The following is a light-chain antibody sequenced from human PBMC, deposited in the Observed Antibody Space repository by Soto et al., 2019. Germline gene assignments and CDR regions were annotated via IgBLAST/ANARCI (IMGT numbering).Light chain of an antibody. J-gene: IGKJ5*01. CDR3: QQYNSYSIT. CDR1: QSISSW. CDR2: KAS. Sequence: DIQMTQSPSTLSASVGDRVTITCRASQSISSWLAWYQQKTGKAPKLLIYKASSLESGVTSRFSGSGSGTAFTLTISILQPYDFATYYCQQYNSYSITFGQGTRREIK. V-gene: IGKV1-5*03.